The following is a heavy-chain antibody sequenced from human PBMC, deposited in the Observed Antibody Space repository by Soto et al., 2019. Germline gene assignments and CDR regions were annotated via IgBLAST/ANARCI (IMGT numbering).Heavy chain of an antibody. CDR2: LDPSSTYI. Sequence: EVQLVESGGGLVKPGGSLRLSCAASGFTFSAYTMNWVRQAPGKGLEWVSSLDPSSTYIYYADSVKGRFTLSRDNAKTSLFLRLNSLRADGTALYYCVRGSYGDYASWGQGTLVTVSS. CDR3: VRGSYGDYAS. CDR1: GFTFSAYT. J-gene: IGHJ5*02. V-gene: IGHV3-21*02. D-gene: IGHD4-17*01.